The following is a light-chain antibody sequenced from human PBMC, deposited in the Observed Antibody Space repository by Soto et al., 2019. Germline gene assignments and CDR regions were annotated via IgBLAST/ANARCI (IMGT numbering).Light chain of an antibody. V-gene: IGKV3-11*01. CDR1: QSINTY. CDR3: QQRTDRPPCT. Sequence: EIVLTQSPATLSLSPGERATLSCRASQSINTYLAWYQQKPRHVPTLLIYEGSNRATGIPGRFSGSGSGTDFTLTISSLEFEDSAVYYCQQRTDRPPCTFGQGTKLEIK. J-gene: IGKJ2*02. CDR2: EGS.